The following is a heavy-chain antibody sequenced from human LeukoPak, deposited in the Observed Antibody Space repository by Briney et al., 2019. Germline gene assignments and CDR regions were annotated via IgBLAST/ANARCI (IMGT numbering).Heavy chain of an antibody. D-gene: IGHD5-18*01. CDR2: ISSSSSYI. CDR3: ARELGYRGAFDI. Sequence: PGGSLRLSCAASGFTFSSYSMNWVRQAPGKGLEWVSSISSSSSYIYYADSVKGRFTISRDNAKNSLYLQMNSLRAEDTAVYYCARELGYRGAFDIWGQGTMVTVSS. V-gene: IGHV3-21*01. J-gene: IGHJ3*02. CDR1: GFTFSSYS.